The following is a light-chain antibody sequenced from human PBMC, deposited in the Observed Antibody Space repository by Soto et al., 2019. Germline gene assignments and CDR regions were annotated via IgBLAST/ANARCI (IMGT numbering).Light chain of an antibody. CDR1: QSVSSN. J-gene: IGKJ2*01. Sequence: EIVMTQSPATLSVSPGERATLSCRASQSVSSNVAWYQQIPGQTPRLLIYGASTRATGVPVRFSGSASGTEFTLTISGLQSEEFAVYYCHQYDDGPYTFGQGTKVEI. CDR3: HQYDDGPYT. V-gene: IGKV3-15*01. CDR2: GAS.